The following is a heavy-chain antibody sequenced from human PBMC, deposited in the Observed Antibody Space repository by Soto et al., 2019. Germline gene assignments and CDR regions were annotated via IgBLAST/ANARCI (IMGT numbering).Heavy chain of an antibody. CDR2: IKSKVDGGTT. CDR3: TSAPQRALPEEMARS. V-gene: IGHV3-15*07. CDR1: GFTVGSAW. J-gene: IGHJ5*02. Sequence: EVQLVESGGGLVKPGGSLRLGCEVSGFTVGSAWMNWVCQAPGRGLVWVGRIKSKVDGGTTDYAEPVKVRFTISIDDSKNTLYLQMESLKTEDTAVYYCTSAPQRALPEEMARSWGQGTVVTVSS. D-gene: IGHD2-8*01.